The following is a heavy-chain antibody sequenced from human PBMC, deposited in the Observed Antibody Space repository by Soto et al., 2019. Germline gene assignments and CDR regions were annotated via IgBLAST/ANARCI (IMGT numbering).Heavy chain of an antibody. CDR2: IRQDGSNT. CDR3: AKEGGLSGSYYISSSYYFDY. D-gene: IGHD1-26*01. CDR1: GFTFSSNW. Sequence: GGSLRLSCVGSGFTFSSNWMTWVRQAPGKGPEWVANIRQDGSNTYYADSVKGRFTISRDNSKNTLYLQMNSLRAEDTSVYYCAKEGGLSGSYYISSSYYFDYWGQGTLVTVSS. J-gene: IGHJ4*02. V-gene: IGHV3-7*01.